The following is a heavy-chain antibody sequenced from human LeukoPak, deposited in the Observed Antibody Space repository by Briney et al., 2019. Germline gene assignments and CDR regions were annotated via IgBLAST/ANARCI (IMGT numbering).Heavy chain of an antibody. CDR1: GDTLTGYY. CDR2: FDPNTGAT. V-gene: IGHV1-2*02. J-gene: IGHJ3*02. Sequence: ASVKVSCKASGDTLTGYYIHWVRQAPRQGLEWMGCFDPNTGATHFAQKFQGRVTMTRDTSIDTDFLELRSLISDDTAQYYCAGYTVVRGLTLSAFDIWGQGTMVTVSS. D-gene: IGHD3-10*01. CDR3: AGYTVVRGLTLSAFDI.